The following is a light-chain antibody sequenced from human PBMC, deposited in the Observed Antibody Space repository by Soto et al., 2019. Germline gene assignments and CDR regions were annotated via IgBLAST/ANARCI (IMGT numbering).Light chain of an antibody. V-gene: IGLV2-11*01. CDR2: DVS. CDR3: SSFVGGNTYV. J-gene: IGLJ1*01. CDR1: SSDVGAYNY. Sequence: QSVLTQPRSVPGSPGQSVTISCTGTSSDVGAYNYVSWYQQLSRDPRLMIYDVSKRPSGIPDRFSGSKSGYTAFLTVSGLQAEDEADYYCSSFVGGNTYVFGAGTKAIV.